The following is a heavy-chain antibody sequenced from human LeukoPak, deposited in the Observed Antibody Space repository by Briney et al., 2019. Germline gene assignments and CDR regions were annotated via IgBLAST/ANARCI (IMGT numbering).Heavy chain of an antibody. CDR1: GYTFTTYY. CDR2: IKPSSGST. J-gene: IGHJ4*02. D-gene: IGHD3-22*01. V-gene: IGHV1-46*01. Sequence: GASVKVSCKASGYTFTTYYIHWVRQAPGQGLEWMGLIKPSSGSTTYAQKFEGRVTMTRDTSTSTVYMELSSLRSEDTAVYYCARDYYTKSDTFDYWGQGTLVTVSS. CDR3: ARDYYTKSDTFDY.